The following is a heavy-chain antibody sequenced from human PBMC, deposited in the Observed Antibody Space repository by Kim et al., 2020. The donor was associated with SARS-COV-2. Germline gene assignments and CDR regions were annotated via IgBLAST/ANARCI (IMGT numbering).Heavy chain of an antibody. CDR2: ISSSGSTI. J-gene: IGHJ6*02. CDR3: AREGLWDQNAEEDYYYYGMDV. D-gene: IGHD1-26*01. Sequence: GGSLRLSCAASGFTFSDYYMSWIRQAPGKGLEWVSYISSSGSTIYYADSVKGRFTISRDNAKNSLYLQMNSLRAEDTAVYYCAREGLWDQNAEEDYYYYGMDVWGQGTTVTVSS. V-gene: IGHV3-11*01. CDR1: GFTFSDYY.